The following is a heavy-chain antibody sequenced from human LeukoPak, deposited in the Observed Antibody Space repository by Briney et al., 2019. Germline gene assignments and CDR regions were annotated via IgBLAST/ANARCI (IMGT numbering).Heavy chain of an antibody. CDR2: ISSSSSTI. D-gene: IGHD5-24*01. J-gene: IGHJ6*02. Sequence: GRSLRLSCAASGFTFSSYSMNWVRQAPGKGLEWVSYISSSSSTIYYADSVKGRFTISRDNAKNSLYLQMNSLRAEDTAVYYCARDWVGMATIKFYGMDVWGQGTTVTVSS. CDR3: ARDWVGMATIKFYGMDV. V-gene: IGHV3-48*01. CDR1: GFTFSSYS.